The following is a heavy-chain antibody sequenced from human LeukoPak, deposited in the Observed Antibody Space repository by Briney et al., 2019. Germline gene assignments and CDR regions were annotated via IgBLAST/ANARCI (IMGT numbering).Heavy chain of an antibody. CDR2: ISTSGSTI. V-gene: IGHV3-48*03. D-gene: IGHD2-15*01. CDR1: GFTFSDYE. J-gene: IGHJ5*02. Sequence: GGSLRLSCAASGFTFSDYEMNWVRQAPGKGLEWISYISTSGSTIYYADSVKGRFTISRDNAQNSLYLQMNSLRAEDTAVYYCAREVGDWFDPWGQGTLVTVSS. CDR3: AREVGDWFDP.